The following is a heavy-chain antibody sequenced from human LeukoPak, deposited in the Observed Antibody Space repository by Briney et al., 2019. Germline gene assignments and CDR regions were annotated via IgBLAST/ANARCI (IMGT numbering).Heavy chain of an antibody. Sequence: SETLSLTCTVSGGSISSYYWSWIRQPPGKGLEWIGYIYYSGSTNYNPSLKSRVTISVDTSKNQFSLKLSSVTAADTAVYFCVYSRAYYSPFDFWGQGTLVTVSS. J-gene: IGHJ4*02. D-gene: IGHD3-22*01. CDR1: GGSISSYY. CDR2: IYYSGST. V-gene: IGHV4-59*12. CDR3: VYSRAYYSPFDF.